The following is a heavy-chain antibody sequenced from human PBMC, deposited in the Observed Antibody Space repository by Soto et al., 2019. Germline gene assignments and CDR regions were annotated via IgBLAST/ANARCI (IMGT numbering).Heavy chain of an antibody. V-gene: IGHV5-51*01. Sequence: EALKISCKGSGYNFATYWIGWVRQTPGKGLEWIGIIYPPNSDTKCSPSFEGEVTISAEKSINTSYLQWSSLTASDTADYCWARHRLDSSSWTHFDYWGQGTLVTVSS. CDR1: GYNFATYW. CDR3: ARHRLDSSSWTHFDY. D-gene: IGHD6-19*01. CDR2: IYPPNSDT. J-gene: IGHJ4*02.